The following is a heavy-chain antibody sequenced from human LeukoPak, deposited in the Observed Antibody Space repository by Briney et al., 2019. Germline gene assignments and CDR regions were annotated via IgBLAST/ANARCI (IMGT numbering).Heavy chain of an antibody. CDR1: GYSISSGYY. CDR3: ARVSWSPGTSYYYMDV. D-gene: IGHD1-1*01. CDR2: IHYSGTT. V-gene: IGHV4-61*01. Sequence: SETLSLTCTVSGYSISSGYYWSWIRQPPGKGLEWIGYIHYSGTTNYNPSLKSRVTISVDTSKNQFSLKLSSVTAADTAVYFCARVSWSPGTSYYYMDVWGKGTTVTVSS. J-gene: IGHJ6*03.